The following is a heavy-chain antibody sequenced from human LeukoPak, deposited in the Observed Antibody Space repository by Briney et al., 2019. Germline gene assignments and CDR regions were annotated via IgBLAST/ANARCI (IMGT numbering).Heavy chain of an antibody. CDR2: ISGSGGST. V-gene: IGHV3-23*01. CDR1: GFTFSSYA. CDR3: ARVQYYYDSSGYYQDAFDI. Sequence: GGSLRLSCAASGFTFSSYAMSWVRKAPGKGLEWVSAISGSGGSTYYADSVKGRFTISRDNAKNSLYLQMNSLRAEDTAVYYCARVQYYYDSSGYYQDAFDIWGQGTMVTVSS. J-gene: IGHJ3*02. D-gene: IGHD3-22*01.